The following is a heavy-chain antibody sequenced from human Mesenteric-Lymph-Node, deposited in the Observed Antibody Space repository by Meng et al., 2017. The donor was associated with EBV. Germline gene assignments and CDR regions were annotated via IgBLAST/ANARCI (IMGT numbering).Heavy chain of an antibody. CDR3: VRDLDTTLTEDLAV. CDR1: RYIVTDHY. V-gene: IGHV1-46*01. J-gene: IGHJ4*02. Sequence: QVTVLQSGPGRKQPGALLKLSCKVSRYIVTDHYIRWVRQAPGQGFESMGNINPSGGYTTYAQKFQGRVTMTRDTSINTVYMELRRLKSDYTAVYYCVRDLDTTLTEDLAVWGQGSLVTVSS. CDR2: INPSGGYT. D-gene: IGHD3/OR15-3a*01.